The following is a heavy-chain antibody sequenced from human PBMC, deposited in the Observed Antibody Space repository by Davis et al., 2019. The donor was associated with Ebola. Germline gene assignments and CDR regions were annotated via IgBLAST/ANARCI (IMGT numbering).Heavy chain of an antibody. J-gene: IGHJ6*02. V-gene: IGHV3-21*01. Sequence: GESLKISCAASGFTLSSYSMNWVRQAPGKGLEWVSSISSSSSYIYYADSVKGRFTISRDNAKNSLYLQMNSLRAEDTAVYYCARVGYSGYDPRYYYYYYGMDVWGQGTTVTVSS. CDR1: GFTLSSYS. CDR2: ISSSSSYI. D-gene: IGHD5-12*01. CDR3: ARVGYSGYDPRYYYYYYGMDV.